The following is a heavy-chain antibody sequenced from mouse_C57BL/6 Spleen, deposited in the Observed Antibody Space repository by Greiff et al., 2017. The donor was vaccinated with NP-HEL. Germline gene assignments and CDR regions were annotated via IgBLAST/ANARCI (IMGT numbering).Heavy chain of an antibody. CDR3: ARGNGYYPSYAMDY. J-gene: IGHJ4*01. CDR1: GYTFTSYW. D-gene: IGHD2-3*01. Sequence: VKLQQPGAELVRPGSSVKLSCKASGYTFTSYWMDWVKQRPGQGLEWIGNIYPSDSETHYNQKFKDKATLTVDKSSSTAYMQLSSLTSEDSAVYYCARGNGYYPSYAMDYWGQGTSVTVSS. V-gene: IGHV1-61*01. CDR2: IYPSDSET.